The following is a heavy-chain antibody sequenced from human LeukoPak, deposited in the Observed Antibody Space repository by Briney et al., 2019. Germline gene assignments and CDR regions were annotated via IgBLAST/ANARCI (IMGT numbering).Heavy chain of an antibody. V-gene: IGHV3-30-3*01. CDR3: ARVGYSARYFDY. J-gene: IGHJ4*02. Sequence: GGSLRLSCAASGFTFSSYAMHWVRQAPGKGLEWVAVISYDGSNKYYADSVKGRFTISRDNSKNTLYLQMNSLRAEDTAVYYCARVGYSARYFDYWGQGTLVTVSS. CDR1: GFTFSSYA. D-gene: IGHD6-13*01. CDR2: ISYDGSNK.